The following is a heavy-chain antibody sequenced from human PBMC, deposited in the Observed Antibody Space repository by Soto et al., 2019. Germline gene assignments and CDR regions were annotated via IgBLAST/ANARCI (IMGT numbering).Heavy chain of an antibody. Sequence: QVQLVQSGAEVKKPGASVKVSCKASGYTFTSYAMHWVRQAPGQRLEWMGWINAGNGNTKYSQKFQGRVTITRDTSASTAYMELSSLGSEDTAVYYCARKFGTAMAYYFDYWGQGTLVTVSS. D-gene: IGHD5-18*01. CDR1: GYTFTSYA. CDR2: INAGNGNT. V-gene: IGHV1-3*01. CDR3: ARKFGTAMAYYFDY. J-gene: IGHJ4*02.